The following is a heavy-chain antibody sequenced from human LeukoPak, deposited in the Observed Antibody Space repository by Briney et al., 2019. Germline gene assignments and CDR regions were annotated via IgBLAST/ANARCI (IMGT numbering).Heavy chain of an antibody. CDR1: GFTFSSYG. D-gene: IGHD3-22*01. V-gene: IGHV3-30*18. CDR2: ISYDGSNK. Sequence: GGSLRLSCAASGFTFSSYGMHWVRQAPGKGLEWVAVISYDGSNKYYADSVKGRFTISRDNSKNTLYLQMNSLRAEDTAVYYCAKGIGITMIPDYWGQGTLVTVSS. CDR3: AKGIGITMIPDY. J-gene: IGHJ4*02.